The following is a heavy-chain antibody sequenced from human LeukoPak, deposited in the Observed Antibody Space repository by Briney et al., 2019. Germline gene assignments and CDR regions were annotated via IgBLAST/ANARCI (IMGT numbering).Heavy chain of an antibody. CDR2: ISSGSGTI. Sequence: TGGSLRLSCAASGFTFNTYWMNWVRQAPGKGLEWVSYISSGSGTIYYADSEKGRFTISRDNAKNSLYLQMNSLRAEDTALYYCAKDAAGARIPFDLWGQGTLVTVSS. V-gene: IGHV3-48*01. CDR3: AKDAAGARIPFDL. J-gene: IGHJ5*02. CDR1: GFTFNTYW. D-gene: IGHD1-26*01.